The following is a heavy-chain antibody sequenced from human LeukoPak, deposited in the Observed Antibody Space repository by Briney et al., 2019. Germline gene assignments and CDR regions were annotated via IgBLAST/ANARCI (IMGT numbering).Heavy chain of an antibody. D-gene: IGHD3-10*02. Sequence: GGSLRLSCAASGFTFSSYEMNWVRQAPGKGLEWVSYISSSGSTIYYADTVKGRFTISRDNAKNSLYLQMNSLRAEDTAVYYCAELGITMIGGVWGKGTTVTVSS. CDR1: GFTFSSYE. CDR2: ISSSGSTI. J-gene: IGHJ6*04. V-gene: IGHV3-48*03. CDR3: AELGITMIGGV.